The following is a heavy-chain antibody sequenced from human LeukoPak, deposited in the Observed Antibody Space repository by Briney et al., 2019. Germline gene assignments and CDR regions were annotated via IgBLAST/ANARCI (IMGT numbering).Heavy chain of an antibody. V-gene: IGHV4-34*01. CDR1: GGSFSGYY. D-gene: IGHD4-23*01. CDR3: ARGFPTTVVTDY. Sequence: SETLSLTCAVYGGSFSGYYWSWIRQPPGKGLEWIGEINHSGSTNYNPSLKSRVTISVDTSKNQFSLKLSSVTAADTAVYYCARGFPTTVVTDYWGQGTLVTVSS. J-gene: IGHJ4*02. CDR2: INHSGST.